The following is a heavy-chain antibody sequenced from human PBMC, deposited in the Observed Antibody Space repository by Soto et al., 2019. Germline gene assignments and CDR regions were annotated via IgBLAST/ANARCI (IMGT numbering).Heavy chain of an antibody. Sequence: QVQLVQSGAEVKKPGASVKVSCKASGYTFTNYYINWVRQAPGQGLEWMGMIDPSGGSTGYAQKFQGRVTMTRDTSTSTVYMEQSSLRSEYTAVYYCARGVEGIGAAAFDYWGQGTLVTVSS. D-gene: IGHD6-13*01. CDR2: IDPSGGST. CDR1: GYTFTNYY. CDR3: ARGVEGIGAAAFDY. J-gene: IGHJ4*02. V-gene: IGHV1-46*03.